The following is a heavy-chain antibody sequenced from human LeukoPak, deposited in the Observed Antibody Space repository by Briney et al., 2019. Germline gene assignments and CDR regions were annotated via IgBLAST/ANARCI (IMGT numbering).Heavy chain of an antibody. D-gene: IGHD5-24*01. CDR2: IYHSGST. CDR1: GGSISSSNW. J-gene: IGHJ6*03. CDR3: AGGYKYAYYNYYYMDV. Sequence: PSETLSLTCAVSGGSISSSNWWSWVRQPPGKGLEWIGEIYHSGSTNYNPSLKSRVTISVDKSKNQFSLKLSSVTAADTAVYYCAGGYKYAYYNYYYMDVWGKGTTVTVSS. V-gene: IGHV4-4*02.